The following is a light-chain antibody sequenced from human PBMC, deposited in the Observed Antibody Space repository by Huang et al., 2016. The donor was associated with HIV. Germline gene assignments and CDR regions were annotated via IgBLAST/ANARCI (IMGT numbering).Light chain of an antibody. CDR1: RSLLHSDGKTY. CDR3: MQGIHLPT. CDR2: EVS. J-gene: IGKJ1*01. Sequence: DTVMTQTPLSLSVTPGQPASISCKSSRSLLHSDGKTYLYWYLQKPGQSPQLQIYEVSGRFSGVPDRFSGSGSGTDFTLKISWVEAEDVGVYYCMQGIHLPTFGQGTKVEIK. V-gene: IGKV2-29*02.